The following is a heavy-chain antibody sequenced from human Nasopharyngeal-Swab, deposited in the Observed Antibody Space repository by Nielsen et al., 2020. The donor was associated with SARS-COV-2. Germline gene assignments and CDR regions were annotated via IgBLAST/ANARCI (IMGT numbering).Heavy chain of an antibody. V-gene: IGHV3-49*03. CDR3: ARSYSSCGYGGYYFDY. D-gene: IGHD6-13*01. Sequence: WFCKRPGKGLEWVGFIRSTAYGGTTEYAASVKGRFTISRDDSKSIFYLQMNSLKTEDTAVYYCARSYSSCGYGGYYFDYWGQGTLVTVSS. J-gene: IGHJ4*02. CDR2: IRSTAYGGTT.